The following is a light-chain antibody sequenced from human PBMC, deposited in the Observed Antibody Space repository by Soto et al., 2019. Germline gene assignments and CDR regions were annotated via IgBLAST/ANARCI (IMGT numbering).Light chain of an antibody. V-gene: IGKV3-11*01. CDR2: DAS. Sequence: ESVLTQSPATLSLSPGERATLSCRASQSVSSYLAWYQQKPGQAPRLLSYDASNRATGIPARFSGSGSGTDVTLTISSREPEDCAVYYCQQRSNWPTFGQGTKPEIK. J-gene: IGKJ2*01. CDR3: QQRSNWPT. CDR1: QSVSSY.